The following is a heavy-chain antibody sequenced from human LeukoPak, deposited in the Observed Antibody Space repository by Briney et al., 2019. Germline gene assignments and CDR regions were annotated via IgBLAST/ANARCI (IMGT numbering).Heavy chain of an antibody. V-gene: IGHV4-39*01. CDR3: ARRGSGWYMVGYYFDY. CDR2: IYYSGSS. D-gene: IGHD6-19*01. J-gene: IGHJ4*02. Sequence: SETLSLTCSVSGGSISSSSSYWGWIRQPPGKGLEWIGSIYYSGSSFDNPALKSRVTISVDTSKNQFSLKLSSVTAADTAVYYCARRGSGWYMVGYYFDYWGQGTLVTVSS. CDR1: GGSISSSSSY.